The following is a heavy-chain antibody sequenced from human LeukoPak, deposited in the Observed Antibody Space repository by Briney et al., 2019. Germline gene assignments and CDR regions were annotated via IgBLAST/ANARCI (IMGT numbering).Heavy chain of an antibody. J-gene: IGHJ4*02. CDR1: GGSISSYY. CDR2: IYYSGST. CDR3: ARDRGATGFDY. V-gene: IGHV4-59*01. D-gene: IGHD5-12*01. Sequence: SETLSLTCTVSGGSISSYYWSWIRQPPGKGLEWIGYIYYSGSTNYNPSLKSRVTISVDTSKNQFSLKLSSVTAADTAVCYCARDRGATGFDYWGQGTLVTVSS.